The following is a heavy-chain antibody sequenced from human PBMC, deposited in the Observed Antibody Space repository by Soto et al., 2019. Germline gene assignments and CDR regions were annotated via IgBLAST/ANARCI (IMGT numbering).Heavy chain of an antibody. V-gene: IGHV3-23*01. CDR3: AKESSASRVSYYYAMDV. D-gene: IGHD3-10*01. Sequence: VQLLESGGGLVQPGGSLRLSCAASGFTFSNYAMNWARQAPGKGLEWISGISASGASTTYADSVKGRFTISRDNSKNTLYLQMNSLRAEDTGVYYCAKESSASRVSYYYAMDVWGQGTTVTVSS. CDR2: ISASGAST. J-gene: IGHJ6*02. CDR1: GFTFSNYA.